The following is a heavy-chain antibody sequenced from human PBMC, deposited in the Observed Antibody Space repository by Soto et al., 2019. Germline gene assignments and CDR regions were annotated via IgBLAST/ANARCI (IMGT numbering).Heavy chain of an antibody. CDR1: GYSFTSYW. Sequence: GESLKISCKGSGYSFTSYWIGWVRQMPGKGLEWMGIIYPGDSDTRYSPSFQGQVTISADKSISTAYLQWSSLKASDTAMYYCARLGVPWATAMVAGLDEGTFDYWGQGTLVTVSS. CDR2: IYPGDSDT. D-gene: IGHD5-18*01. J-gene: IGHJ4*02. V-gene: IGHV5-51*01. CDR3: ARLGVPWATAMVAGLDEGTFDY.